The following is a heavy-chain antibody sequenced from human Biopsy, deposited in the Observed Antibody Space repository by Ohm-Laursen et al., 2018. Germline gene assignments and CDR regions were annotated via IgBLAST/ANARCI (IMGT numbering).Heavy chain of an antibody. V-gene: IGHV4-31*01. J-gene: IGHJ4*02. CDR3: TRVRTFGGVIGVYYFDS. CDR2: IYDNGDT. D-gene: IGHD3-16*02. CDR1: GGSINSGGHF. Sequence: SDTLSLTCSVSGGSINSGGHFWGWVRQSPGKGLEWIGYIYDNGDTYYNPSLMSLVSISADTSKNQVSLRLNSVTAADTAVYYCTRVRTFGGVIGVYYFDSWGQGILVTVSS.